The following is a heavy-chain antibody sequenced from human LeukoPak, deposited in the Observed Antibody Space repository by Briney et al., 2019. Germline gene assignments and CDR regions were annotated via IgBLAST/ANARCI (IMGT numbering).Heavy chain of an antibody. CDR3: ARAVITFGGVIVYFDY. V-gene: IGHV1-18*01. CDR1: GYTFTSYG. CDR2: ISAYNGNT. Sequence: GASVKVSCKASGYTFTSYGISWVRQAPGQGLEWMGWISAYNGNTNYAQKLQGRVTMTTDISTSTAYMELRSLRSDDTAVYYCARAVITFGGVIVYFDYWGQGTLVTVSS. D-gene: IGHD3-16*02. J-gene: IGHJ4*02.